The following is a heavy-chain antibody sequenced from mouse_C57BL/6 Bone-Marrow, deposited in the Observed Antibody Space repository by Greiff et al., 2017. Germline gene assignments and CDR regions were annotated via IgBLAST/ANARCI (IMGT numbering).Heavy chain of an antibody. J-gene: IGHJ3*01. CDR1: GYTFTSYW. CDR2: IDPSDSYT. Sequence: QVQLQQPGAELVKPGASVKMSCKASGYTFTSYWITWVKQRPGQGLEWIGEIDPSDSYTNYNQKFKGKSTLTVDKSSSTAYMQLSSLTSEDSAVYYCARWEDWDSWFAYWGQGTLVTVSA. CDR3: ARWEDWDSWFAY. D-gene: IGHD4-1*01. V-gene: IGHV1-69*01.